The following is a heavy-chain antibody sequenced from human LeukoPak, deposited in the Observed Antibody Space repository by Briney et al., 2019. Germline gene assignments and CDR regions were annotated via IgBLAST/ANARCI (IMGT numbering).Heavy chain of an antibody. CDR1: GFNFNTFA. CDR2: ISGSGLST. Sequence: PGGSLRLSCAASGFNFNTFALNWVRQAPGKGLQWVSAISGSGLSTYYADSVKGRFTISRDNSKNTLYLQMNSLRAEDTAVYYCARVSRPRLRWPYYFDYWGQGTLVTVSS. CDR3: ARVSRPRLRWPYYFDY. D-gene: IGHD4-23*01. V-gene: IGHV3-23*01. J-gene: IGHJ4*02.